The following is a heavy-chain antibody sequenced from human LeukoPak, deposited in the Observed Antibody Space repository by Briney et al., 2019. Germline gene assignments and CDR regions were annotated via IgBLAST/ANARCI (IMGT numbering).Heavy chain of an antibody. J-gene: IGHJ6*03. CDR1: GFTFNSYA. D-gene: IGHD2-2*01. Sequence: PGGSLRLSCAASGFTFNSYAMTWVRQAPGKGLEWVSSISGNGDSTYYTDSVKGRFTISRDNSKNTLYLQMNSLRAEDTAAYYCAKDLRVIVVTYYMDVWGKGTTVTVSS. CDR3: AKDLRVIVVTYYMDV. CDR2: ISGNGDST. V-gene: IGHV3-23*01.